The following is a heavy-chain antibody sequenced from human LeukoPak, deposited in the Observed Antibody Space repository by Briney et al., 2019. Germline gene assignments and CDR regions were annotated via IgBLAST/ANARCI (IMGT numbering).Heavy chain of an antibody. CDR2: INHSGGT. CDR3: ARAPRYNWSEENDY. CDR1: GGSFSGYY. V-gene: IGHV4-34*01. Sequence: NSSETLSLTCAVYGGSFSGYYWSWIRQPPGKGLEWIGEINHSGGTNYNPSLKSRVTISVDTSKNQFSLKLSSVTAADTAVYYCARAPRYNWSEENDYWGQGTLVTVSS. D-gene: IGHD1-1*01. J-gene: IGHJ4*02.